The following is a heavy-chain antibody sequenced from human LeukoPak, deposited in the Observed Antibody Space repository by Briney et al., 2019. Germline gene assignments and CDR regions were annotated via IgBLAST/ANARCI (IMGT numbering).Heavy chain of an antibody. CDR1: GYSFTSYG. D-gene: IGHD2-15*01. CDR3: ARSPPRRVVVAATYDY. V-gene: IGHV1-18*01. J-gene: IGHJ4*02. Sequence: ASVKVSCKASGYSFTSYGISWVRQAPGQGLEWMGWISAYNGNTNYAQKLQGRVTMTTDTSTSTAYMELRSLRSDDTAVYYCARSPPRRVVVAATYDYWGQGTLVTVSS. CDR2: ISAYNGNT.